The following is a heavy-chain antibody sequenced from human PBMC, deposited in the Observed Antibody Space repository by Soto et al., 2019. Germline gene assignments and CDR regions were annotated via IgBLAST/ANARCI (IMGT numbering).Heavy chain of an antibody. D-gene: IGHD3-3*01. CDR1: GFIFSDYY. CDR2: SSNRDRST. Sequence: QVQLVESGGGLVKPGGSLRLSCAASGFIFSDYYMTWIRQAPGKGLEWLSCSSNRDRSTYYADSVKDRFVVSKDNAKNLVYLQMNSQRAEDTSVYFCARAWKIEKFGVISMSKGLDVWGQGTTVTVSS. J-gene: IGHJ6*02. V-gene: IGHV3-11*01. CDR3: ARAWKIEKFGVISMSKGLDV.